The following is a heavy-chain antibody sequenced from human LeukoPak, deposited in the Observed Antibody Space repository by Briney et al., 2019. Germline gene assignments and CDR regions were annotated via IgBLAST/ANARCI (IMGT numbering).Heavy chain of an antibody. CDR1: GYSLSSGYY. V-gene: IGHV4-38-2*02. CDR3: ERERSSSSDY. D-gene: IGHD6-6*01. Sequence: NPSETLSLTSAVSGYSLSSGYYWGWIRQPPGKGLEWIGSIYHSGRTYYNPALKSRITISVDTSKNQFSQKLSSGTATDAAIYYGERERSSSSDYWGQGTLVTVSS. CDR2: IYHSGRT. J-gene: IGHJ4*02.